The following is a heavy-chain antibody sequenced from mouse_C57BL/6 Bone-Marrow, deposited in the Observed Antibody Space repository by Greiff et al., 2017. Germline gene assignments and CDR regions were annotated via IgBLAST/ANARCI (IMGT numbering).Heavy chain of an antibody. CDR2: IRNKANNHAT. CDR3: TRRGYSNYRCAY. J-gene: IGHJ3*01. CDR1: GFTFSDAW. D-gene: IGHD2-5*01. V-gene: IGHV6-6*01. Sequence: EVQRVESGGGLVQPGGSMKLSCAASGFTFSDAWMDWVRQSPEKGLEWVAEIRNKANNHATYYAESVKGRFTISRDDSKSSVYLQMNSLRAEDTGIYYCTRRGYSNYRCAYWGQGTLVTVSA.